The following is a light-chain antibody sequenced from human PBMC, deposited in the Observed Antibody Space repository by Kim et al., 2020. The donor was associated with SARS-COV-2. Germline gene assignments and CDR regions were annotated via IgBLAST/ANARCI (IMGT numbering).Light chain of an antibody. CDR3: EQYGSSPRT. V-gene: IGKV3-20*01. J-gene: IGKJ1*01. CDR1: QSVTSNY. CDR2: GIS. Sequence: EIVLTQSPGTLSLSPGERATLSCRASQSVTSNYFAWYQQKPGQAPRLLIYGISDRATGIPDRFSGSGSGTDFTLTISRLEPEDFAVYYCEQYGSSPRTFGQGTKVDIK.